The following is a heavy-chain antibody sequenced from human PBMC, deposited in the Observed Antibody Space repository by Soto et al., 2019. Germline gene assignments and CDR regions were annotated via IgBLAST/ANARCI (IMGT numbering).Heavy chain of an antibody. J-gene: IGHJ4*02. CDR1: GFTFSSYA. CDR2: ISGSGGST. V-gene: IGHV3-23*01. CDR3: ARTNTNYYDSSGYYSFAY. D-gene: IGHD3-22*01. Sequence: GGSLRLSCAASGFTFSSYAMSWVRQAPGKGLEWVSAISGSGGSTYYADSVKGRFTISRDNSKNTLYLQMNSLRAEDTAVYYCARTNTNYYDSSGYYSFAYWGQGTLVTVSS.